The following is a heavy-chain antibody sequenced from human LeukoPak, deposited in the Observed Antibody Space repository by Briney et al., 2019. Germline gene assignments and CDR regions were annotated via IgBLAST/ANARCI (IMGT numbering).Heavy chain of an antibody. CDR2: INPNSGGT. CDR3: ARSAAAGGWFDP. CDR1: GYTFTGYY. J-gene: IGHJ5*02. D-gene: IGHD6-13*01. Sequence: ASVTVSCKASGYTFTGYYMHWVRQAPGQGLEWMGWINPNSGGTNYAQKFQGRVTMTRDTSISTAYMELSRLRSDDTAVYYCARSAAAGGWFDPWGQGTLVTVSS. V-gene: IGHV1-2*02.